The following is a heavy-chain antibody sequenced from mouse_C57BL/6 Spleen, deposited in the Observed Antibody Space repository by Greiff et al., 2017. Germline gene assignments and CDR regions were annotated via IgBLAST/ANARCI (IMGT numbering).Heavy chain of an antibody. Sequence: QVHVKQSGAELARPGASVKLSCKASGYTFTSYGISWVKQRTGQGLEWIGVIYPRSGNTYYNEKFKGKATLTADKSSSTAYMELRSLTSEDSAVYFCASLGPYYFDYWGQGTTLTVSS. CDR2: IYPRSGNT. J-gene: IGHJ2*01. CDR1: GYTFTSYG. V-gene: IGHV1-81*01. CDR3: ASLGPYYFDY. D-gene: IGHD4-1*01.